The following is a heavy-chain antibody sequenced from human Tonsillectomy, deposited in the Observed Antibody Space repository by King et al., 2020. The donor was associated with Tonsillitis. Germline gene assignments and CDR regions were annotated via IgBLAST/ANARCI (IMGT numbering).Heavy chain of an antibody. CDR2: IYYSGST. V-gene: IGHV4-39*01. D-gene: IGHD6-13*01. Sequence: LQLQESGPGLVKPSETLSLTCTVSGGSISSSSYYWGWIRQPPGKGLEWIGSIYYSGSTYYNPSLKSRVTISVDTSKNQFSLKLSSVTAADTAVYYCARQCGLRQQLVRNHYWGQGTLVTVSS. J-gene: IGHJ4*02. CDR1: GGSISSSSYY. CDR3: ARQCGLRQQLVRNHY.